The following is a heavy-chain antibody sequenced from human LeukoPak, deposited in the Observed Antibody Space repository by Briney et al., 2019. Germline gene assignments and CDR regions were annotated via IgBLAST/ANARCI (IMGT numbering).Heavy chain of an antibody. J-gene: IGHJ6*02. V-gene: IGHV3-48*03. D-gene: IGHD1-14*01. CDR3: ARLKVTTEYYYNMDV. CDR2: ISSSGTTT. CDR1: GLIFSNYE. Sequence: GGSLRLSCAASGLIFSNYEMNWVRQAPGKGLEWVSYISSSGTTTYYADSVKGRFTISRDNAKNSLYLQMNSLRAEDTAVYFCARLKVTTEYYYNMDVWGQGTTVTVSS.